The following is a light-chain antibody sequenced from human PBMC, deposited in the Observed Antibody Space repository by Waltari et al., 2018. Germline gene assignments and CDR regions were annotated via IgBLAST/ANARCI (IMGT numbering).Light chain of an antibody. J-gene: IGKJ4*01. CDR1: QSISSN. CDR2: GAS. CDR3: QHYNNWPPLT. V-gene: IGKV3-15*01. Sequence: EIVMTQSPATLSVSPGERATLSCRASQSISSNLAWYQQRPGQAPRRLRYGASNRASDIPDRFSGRGSGTDFTLTISSLQSEDFAVYYCQHYNNWPPLTFGGGTKVDVK.